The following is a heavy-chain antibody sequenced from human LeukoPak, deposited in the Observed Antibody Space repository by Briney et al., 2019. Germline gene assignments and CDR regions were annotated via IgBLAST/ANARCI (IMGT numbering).Heavy chain of an antibody. V-gene: IGHV4-31*03. J-gene: IGHJ2*01. CDR3: GRVIFPTGYLDL. Sequence: PSQTLSLTCIVSGDSISSGGYYWTWIRQHPGKGLEWIGYIYYSGSTDYNPSLKSRVTISVDTAKNKFSLKLSSVTAADTAVYYCGRVIFPTGYLDLWGRGTLVTVSS. CDR1: GDSISSGGYY. D-gene: IGHD3-9*01. CDR2: IYYSGST.